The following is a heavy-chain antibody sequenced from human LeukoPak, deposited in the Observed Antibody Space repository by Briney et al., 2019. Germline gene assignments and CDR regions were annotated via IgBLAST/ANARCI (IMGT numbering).Heavy chain of an antibody. CDR1: GYSFTSYW. Sequence: GESLKISCKGSGYSFTSYWIGWVRQMPGKGLEWMGIIYPGDSDTRYSPSFQGQVAISADKSISTAYLQWSSLKASDTAMYYCASVPLDEGFGELFFQHWGQGTLVTVSS. CDR2: IYPGDSDT. CDR3: ASVPLDEGFGELFFQH. V-gene: IGHV5-51*01. D-gene: IGHD3-10*01. J-gene: IGHJ1*01.